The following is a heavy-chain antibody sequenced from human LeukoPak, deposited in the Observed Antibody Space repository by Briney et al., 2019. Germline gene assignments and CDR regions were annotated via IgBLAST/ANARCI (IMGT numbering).Heavy chain of an antibody. CDR1: GFTFSSYG. CDR2: IRYDGSNK. V-gene: IGHV3-30*02. CDR3: AKPPYSLDYFDY. D-gene: IGHD6-13*01. Sequence: GGTLRLSCAASGFTFSSYGMDWVRQAPGKGLDRVAFIRYDGSNKYYADSVKGRFTISRDNSKNTLYLQMNSLRAEDTAVYYCAKPPYSLDYFDYWGQGTLVTVSS. J-gene: IGHJ4*02.